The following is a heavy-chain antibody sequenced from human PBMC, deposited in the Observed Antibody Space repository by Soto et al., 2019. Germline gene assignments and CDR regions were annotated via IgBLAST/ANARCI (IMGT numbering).Heavy chain of an antibody. D-gene: IGHD3-22*01. Sequence: PGGSLRLSCAASGFTFSSYAMSWVRQAPGKGLEWVSAISGSGGSTYYADSEKGRFTISRDNSKNTLYLQMNSLRAEDTAVYYCAKVRTYYYDSSGLDAFDIWGQGTMVTVSS. CDR2: ISGSGGST. J-gene: IGHJ3*02. CDR1: GFTFSSYA. CDR3: AKVRTYYYDSSGLDAFDI. V-gene: IGHV3-23*01.